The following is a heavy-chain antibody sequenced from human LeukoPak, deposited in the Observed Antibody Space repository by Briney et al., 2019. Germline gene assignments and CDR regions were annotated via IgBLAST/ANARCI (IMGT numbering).Heavy chain of an antibody. D-gene: IGHD4-17*01. V-gene: IGHV4-34*01. CDR1: GGSFSGYY. J-gene: IGHJ5*02. Sequence: SETLSLTCAVYGGSFSGYYWSWIRQPPGKGLEWIGEINHSGSTNYNPSLKSRVTISVDTSKNQFSLKLSSVTAADTAVYYCARDRRGDYGDYAWGQGTLVTVSS. CDR3: ARDRRGDYGDYA. CDR2: INHSGST.